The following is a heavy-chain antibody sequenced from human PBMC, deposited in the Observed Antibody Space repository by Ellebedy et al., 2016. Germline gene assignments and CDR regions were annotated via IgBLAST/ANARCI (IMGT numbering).Heavy chain of an antibody. D-gene: IGHD1-14*01. CDR1: GFSLDTSAVV. CDR3: AHRSTNREVDY. CDR2: IYGNDDK. Sequence: SGPTLVKPTQTLTLTCTFSGFSLDTSAVVVGWIRQPPGKALEWLSFIYGNDDKRYRPSLRSRLTITKDTSKNQVLLTMTNMDPVDTGTYFCAHRSTNREVDYWGQGRLVIVSS. J-gene: IGHJ4*02. V-gene: IGHV2-5*01.